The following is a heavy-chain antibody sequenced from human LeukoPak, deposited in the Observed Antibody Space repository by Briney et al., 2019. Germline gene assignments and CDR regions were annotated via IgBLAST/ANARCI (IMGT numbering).Heavy chain of an antibody. J-gene: IGHJ6*03. V-gene: IGHV4-59*02. CDR3: PREIVLIMSGHASPYYMHV. Sequence: SETLSLTCTVSGGSVNEYFWRWLRQPPGGGLKWLGYVYSDEIADYSLSLRGRATIPVDSSKNQVYLRLRSAPAADTALYYCPREIVLIMSGHASPYYMHVWGRGTTVVVSS. D-gene: IGHD2-15*01. CDR2: VYSDEIA. CDR1: GGSVNEYF.